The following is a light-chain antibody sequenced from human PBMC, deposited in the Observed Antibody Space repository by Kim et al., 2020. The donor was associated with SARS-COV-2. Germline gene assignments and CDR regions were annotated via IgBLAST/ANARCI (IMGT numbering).Light chain of an antibody. Sequence: ASVGDRVTSTCRASKGISTWLAWYRLSPGKAPELLIYAASDLQIGVPSRCTGGGSGTHFTLTISSLQPVDSAIYYCQQSYSLPPTFGPGTKVDIK. J-gene: IGKJ3*01. CDR3: QQSYSLPPT. CDR2: AAS. V-gene: IGKV1-12*01. CDR1: KGISTW.